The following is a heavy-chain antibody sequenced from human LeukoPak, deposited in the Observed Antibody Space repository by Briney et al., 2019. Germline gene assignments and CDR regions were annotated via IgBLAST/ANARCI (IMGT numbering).Heavy chain of an antibody. CDR1: GGTFSSYA. Sequence: SVKVSCKASGGTFSSYAISWVRQAPGQGLEWMGGIIPIFGTANYAQKFQGRVTITADKSTSTAYMELSSLRSEDTAVYYCARGPVPVDYDSSGYYLFWGQGTLVTVSS. CDR3: ARGPVPVDYDSSGYYLF. CDR2: IIPIFGTA. D-gene: IGHD3-22*01. J-gene: IGHJ4*02. V-gene: IGHV1-69*06.